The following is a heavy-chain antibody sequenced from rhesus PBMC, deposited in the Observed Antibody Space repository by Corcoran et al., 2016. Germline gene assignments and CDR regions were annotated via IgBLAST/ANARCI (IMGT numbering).Heavy chain of an antibody. V-gene: IGHV4-93*02. CDR2: MEGRGGST. D-gene: IGHD3-16*01. J-gene: IGHJ5-1*01. Sequence: QVQLQGAVPAGVHPSDPLPPPCPSSSASPSSSNSWRWCRQSPGKGLGRIGGMEGRGGSTEYNPTLKSRVTISIDTSKNHFSLKLSSVTASDTAVYYCASEGYSGRNRFDVWGPGVLVTVSS. CDR3: ASEGYSGRNRFDV. CDR1: SASPSSSNS.